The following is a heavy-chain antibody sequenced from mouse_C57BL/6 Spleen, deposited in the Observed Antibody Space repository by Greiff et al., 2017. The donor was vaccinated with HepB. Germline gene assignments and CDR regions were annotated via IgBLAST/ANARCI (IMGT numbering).Heavy chain of an antibody. J-gene: IGHJ2*01. D-gene: IGHD1-1*01. V-gene: IGHV3-6*01. CDR3: ARGFTTVDFDY. Sequence: DVKLLESGPGLVKPSQSLSLTCSVTGYSITSGYYWNWIRQFPGNKLEWMGYISYDGSNNYNPSLKNRISITRDTSKNQFFLKLNSVTTEDTATYYCARGFTTVDFDYWGQGTTLTVSS. CDR1: GYSITSGYY. CDR2: ISYDGSN.